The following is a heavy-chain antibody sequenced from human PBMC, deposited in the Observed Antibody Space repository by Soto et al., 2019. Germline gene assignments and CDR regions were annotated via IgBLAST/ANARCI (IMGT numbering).Heavy chain of an antibody. V-gene: IGHV3-48*02. CDR3: ARDFGHGYYLDY. J-gene: IGHJ4*02. CDR2: ITDSSDTV. Sequence: EVQLVESEGGLVQPGGSLRLSCVASGFSFSNYNMNWVRQAPGKGPEWVSYITDSSDTVHYADSVRGRFTISRDNAESSLYLQMNSLRDEDTAVYFCARDFGHGYYLDYWGRGTLVTVSS. CDR1: GFSFSNYN. D-gene: IGHD3-3*01.